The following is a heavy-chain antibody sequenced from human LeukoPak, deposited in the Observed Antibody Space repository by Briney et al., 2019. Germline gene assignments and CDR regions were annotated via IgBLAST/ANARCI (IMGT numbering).Heavy chain of an antibody. V-gene: IGHV3-30*01. J-gene: IGHJ4*02. CDR3: ARDTSLSGNYLMGY. CDR1: GSTFSSYA. Sequence: GGSLRLSCAASGSTFSSYAMHWVRQAPGKGLEWVAVISFDGSSKYYADSVKGRFTISRDNSKKTLHLQLNSLRAEDTAVYYCARDTSLSGNYLMGYWGQGTLVTVSS. CDR2: ISFDGSSK. D-gene: IGHD1-26*01.